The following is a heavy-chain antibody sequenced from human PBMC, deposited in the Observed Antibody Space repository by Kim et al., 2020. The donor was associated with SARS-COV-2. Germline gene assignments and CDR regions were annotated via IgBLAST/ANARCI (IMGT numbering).Heavy chain of an antibody. Sequence: ASVKVSCKASGYTLITYAMNWVRQAPGQGLEWMGWINTKTGNPSYAQAFRGRFVFSLDASVSTTYLQISSLQPEDTGVYYCARPGRAGFDWLFLDGMDVWGQGTTVTVSS. CDR2: INTKTGNP. J-gene: IGHJ6*02. V-gene: IGHV7-4-1*02. CDR1: GYTLITYA. CDR3: ARPGRAGFDWLFLDGMDV. D-gene: IGHD3-9*01.